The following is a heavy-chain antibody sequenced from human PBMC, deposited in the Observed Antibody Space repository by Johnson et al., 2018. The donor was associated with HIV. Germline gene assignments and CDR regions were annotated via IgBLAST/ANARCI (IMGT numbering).Heavy chain of an antibody. Sequence: QVQLVESGGGLVQPGGSLRLSCAASGFTFSSYWMSWVRQAPGKGLEWVAVISYDGSNKYYADSVKGRFTISRDNSKNTLYKRMNSLRAEDTAGYLCAKERVKRWLHPMDAFDIWGQGTMVTVSS. CDR1: GFTFSSYW. V-gene: IGHV3-30*18. CDR3: AKERVKRWLHPMDAFDI. J-gene: IGHJ3*02. D-gene: IGHD5-18*01. CDR2: ISYDGSNK.